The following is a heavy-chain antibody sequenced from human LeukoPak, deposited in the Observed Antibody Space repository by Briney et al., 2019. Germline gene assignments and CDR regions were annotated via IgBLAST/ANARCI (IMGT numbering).Heavy chain of an antibody. CDR3: AKDESLHGAFDI. J-gene: IGHJ3*02. V-gene: IGHV3-9*02. CDR2: ISWNSGSI. CDR1: GLTSDDYA. Sequence: GRSLRLSCAASGLTSDDYAMHWVRQVPGKGLEWVSGISWNSGSIGYADSVKGRFTISRGNAKNSLYLQMNSLRAEDTALYYCAKDESLHGAFDIWGQGTMVTVSS.